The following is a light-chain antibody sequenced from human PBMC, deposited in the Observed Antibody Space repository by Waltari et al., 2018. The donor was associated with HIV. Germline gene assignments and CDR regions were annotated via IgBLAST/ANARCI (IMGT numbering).Light chain of an antibody. J-gene: IGLJ3*02. CDR3: QTCDTGIRV. CDR2: VTSDGSY. Sequence: QLVLTQSASASASLGASGKLTCTLSSGYTAYAIAWHQQQAEKGPRYLRKVTSDGSYSRGDGIPARFSGSSSESARYLPISSLQSEDDADYYCQTCDTGIRVFGGGTKLTVL. CDR1: SGYTAYA. V-gene: IGLV4-69*01.